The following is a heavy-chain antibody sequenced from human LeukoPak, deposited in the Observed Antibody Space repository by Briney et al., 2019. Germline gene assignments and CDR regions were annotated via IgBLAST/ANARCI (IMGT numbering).Heavy chain of an antibody. D-gene: IGHD3-10*01. CDR2: IHYSGST. Sequence: PSETLSLTCTVSGGSISSYYWSWIRQPPGKGLEWIGYIHYSGSTNYNPYLKSRVTISLDTSKNQFSLKMSSVTAADTAVYYCARQRAYYYGSGSYRYWGQGTLVTVSS. CDR3: ARQRAYYYGSGSYRY. V-gene: IGHV4-59*01. J-gene: IGHJ4*02. CDR1: GGSISSYY.